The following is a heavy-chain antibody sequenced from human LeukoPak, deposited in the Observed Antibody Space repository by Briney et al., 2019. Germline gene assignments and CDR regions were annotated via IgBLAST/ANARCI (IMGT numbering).Heavy chain of an antibody. Sequence: GASVKDSCKASGYTFTGYYMHWVRQAPGQGLEWMGRINPNSGGTNYAQKFQGRVTMTRDTSISTAYMELSRLRSDDTAVYYCAREYDSSGYYYYYYYMDVWGKGTTVTVSS. CDR3: AREYDSSGYYYYYYYMDV. D-gene: IGHD3-22*01. V-gene: IGHV1-2*06. CDR1: GYTFTGYY. CDR2: INPNSGGT. J-gene: IGHJ6*03.